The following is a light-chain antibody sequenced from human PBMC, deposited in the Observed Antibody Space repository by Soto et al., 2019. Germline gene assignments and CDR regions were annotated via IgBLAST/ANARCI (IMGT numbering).Light chain of an antibody. CDR1: QSVSSY. Sequence: EIVLTQSPATLSLSPGERATLSCSASQSVSSYLAWYQQKPGQAPRLLIYDASNRATGIPARFSGSGAGSDFTLTISRLEPEDFAVYYCQQRSNWPLTFGGGTKVDIK. J-gene: IGKJ4*01. CDR2: DAS. CDR3: QQRSNWPLT. V-gene: IGKV3-11*01.